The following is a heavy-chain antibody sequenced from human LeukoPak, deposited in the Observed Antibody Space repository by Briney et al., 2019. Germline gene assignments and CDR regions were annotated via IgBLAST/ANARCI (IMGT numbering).Heavy chain of an antibody. D-gene: IGHD6-6*01. J-gene: IGHJ4*02. CDR2: ISAYNGNT. CDR3: ARDMGSSSRYYFDY. CDR1: GYTFTSYG. V-gene: IGHV1-18*01. Sequence: ASVKVSCKASGYTFTSYGISWVRQAPGQGLEWMGWISAYNGNTNYVQKLQGRVTMTTDTSTSTAYMELRSLRSDDTAVYYCARDMGSSSRYYFDYWGQGTLVTVSS.